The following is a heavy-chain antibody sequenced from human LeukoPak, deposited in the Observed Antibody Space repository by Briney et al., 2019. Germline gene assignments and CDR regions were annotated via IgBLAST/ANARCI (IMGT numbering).Heavy chain of an antibody. CDR2: ISSSSSYI. Sequence: GGSLGLSCAASGFTFSSYSMNWVRQAPGKGLEWVSSISSSSSYIYYADSVKGRFTISRDNAKNSLYLQMNSLRAEDTAVYYCARESADTAMVLYSDYWGQGTLVTVSS. CDR3: ARESADTAMVLYSDY. D-gene: IGHD5-18*01. J-gene: IGHJ4*02. CDR1: GFTFSSYS. V-gene: IGHV3-21*01.